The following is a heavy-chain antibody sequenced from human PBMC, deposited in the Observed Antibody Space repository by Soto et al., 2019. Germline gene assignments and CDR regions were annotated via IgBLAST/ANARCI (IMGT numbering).Heavy chain of an antibody. CDR2: VSPYNGNT. CDR1: GYTFTTYG. CDR3: ARDRIAAAGEGNWFDP. D-gene: IGHD6-13*01. Sequence: QVQLVQSGAEVKKPGASVKVSCKAFGYTFTTYGINWVRQAPGQGLEWMGWVSPYNGNTNYAQKLQGRVTMTTDTSTSTAYMELRSLRSDDTAVYYCARDRIAAAGEGNWFDPWGQGTLVTVSS. V-gene: IGHV1-18*04. J-gene: IGHJ5*02.